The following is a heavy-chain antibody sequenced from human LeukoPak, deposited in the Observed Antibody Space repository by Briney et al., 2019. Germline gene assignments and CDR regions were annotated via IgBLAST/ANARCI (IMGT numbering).Heavy chain of an antibody. CDR2: IYHSGST. J-gene: IGHJ4*02. CDR1: GGSISSSNW. Sequence: SGTLSLTCAVSGGSISSSNWWSWVRQPPGKGLEWIGEIYHSGSTNYNPSLKSRVTISVDKSKNQFSLKLSSVTAADTAVYYCARFTYYYDSSGYYYAGYFDYWGQGTLVTVSS. V-gene: IGHV4-4*02. D-gene: IGHD3-22*01. CDR3: ARFTYYYDSSGYYYAGYFDY.